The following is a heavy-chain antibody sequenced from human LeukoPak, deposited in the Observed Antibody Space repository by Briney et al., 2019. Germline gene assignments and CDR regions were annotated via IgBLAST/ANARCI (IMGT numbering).Heavy chain of an antibody. D-gene: IGHD2-21*02. Sequence: NWXXQATGQGLEXMGWMNPNSGNTGYAQKFQGRVTMTRNTSISTAYMELSSLRSEDTAVYYCARGPHIVVVTAIHPDYWGQGTLVTVSS. CDR3: ARGPHIVVVTAIHPDY. V-gene: IGHV1-8*01. J-gene: IGHJ4*02. CDR2: MNPNSGNT.